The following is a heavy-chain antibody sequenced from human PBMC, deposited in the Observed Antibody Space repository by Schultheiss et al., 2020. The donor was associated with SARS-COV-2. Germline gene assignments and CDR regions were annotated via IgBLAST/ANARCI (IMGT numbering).Heavy chain of an antibody. J-gene: IGHJ4*02. V-gene: IGHV4-59*01. CDR3: ARAPHYYDSSGYELALFDY. Sequence: SETLSLTCTVSGGSISSYYWSWIRQPPGKGLEWIGYIYYSGSTNYNPSLKSRVTISVDTSKNQFSLKLGSVTAADTAVYYCARAPHYYDSSGYELALFDYWGQGTLVTVSS. CDR1: GGSISSYY. D-gene: IGHD3-22*01. CDR2: IYYSGST.